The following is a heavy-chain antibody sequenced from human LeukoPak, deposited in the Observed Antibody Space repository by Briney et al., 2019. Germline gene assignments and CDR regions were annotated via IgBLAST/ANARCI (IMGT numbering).Heavy chain of an antibody. CDR2: ISGSGGST. J-gene: IGHJ4*02. CDR3: AKDGRGYSYGDYFDY. D-gene: IGHD5-18*01. CDR1: GFTFNSYA. Sequence: GGSLRLSCAASGFTFNSYAMSWVRQAPGKGLEWVSAISGSGGSTYYADSVKGRFTISRDNSKNTLYLQMNSLRAEDTAVYYCAKDGRGYSYGDYFDYWGQGTLVTVSS. V-gene: IGHV3-23*01.